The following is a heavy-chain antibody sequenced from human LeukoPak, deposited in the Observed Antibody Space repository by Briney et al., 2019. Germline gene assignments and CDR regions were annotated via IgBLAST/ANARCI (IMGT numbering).Heavy chain of an antibody. CDR1: GYTFTNYG. CDR3: ARAGGWAREDYKGDAFHI. J-gene: IGHJ3*02. V-gene: IGHV1-18*01. D-gene: IGHD6-19*01. Sequence: ASVKVSCKASGYTFTNYGVSWVRQAPGQGLEWMGWISTNNGNSNYAQKLQDRVTMTTDTSTTTAYMDLRSLRSDDTVVYYCARAGGWAREDYKGDAFHIWGQGTMVTVSS. CDR2: ISTNNGNS.